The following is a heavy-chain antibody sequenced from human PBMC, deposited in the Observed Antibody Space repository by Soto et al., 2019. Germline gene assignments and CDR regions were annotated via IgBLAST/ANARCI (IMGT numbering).Heavy chain of an antibody. CDR2: IYYSGST. J-gene: IGHJ4*02. CDR1: GGSISSSSYY. D-gene: IGHD3-9*01. V-gene: IGHV4-39*01. CDR3: ARIGRYYDILTAQSDN. Sequence: SETLSLTCTVSGGSISSSSYYWGWIRQPPGKGLEWIGSIYYSGSTYYNPSLKSRVTISVDTSKNQFSLKLSSVTAADTAVYYCARIGRYYDILTAQSDNWGQGTLVTGSS.